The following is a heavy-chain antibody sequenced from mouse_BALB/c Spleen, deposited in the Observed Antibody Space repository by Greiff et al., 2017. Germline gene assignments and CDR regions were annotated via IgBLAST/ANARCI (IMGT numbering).Heavy chain of an antibody. J-gene: IGHJ2*01. V-gene: IGHV1S81*02. D-gene: IGHD1-2*01. CDR1: GYTFTSYW. Sequence: QVQLQQPGAELVKPGASVKLSCKASGYTFTSYWMHWVKQRPGQGLEWIGEINPSNGRTNYNEKFKSKATLTVDKSSSTAYMQLSSLTSEDSAVYYCARDGPDYWGQGTTRTVSS. CDR3: ARDGPDY. CDR2: INPSNGRT.